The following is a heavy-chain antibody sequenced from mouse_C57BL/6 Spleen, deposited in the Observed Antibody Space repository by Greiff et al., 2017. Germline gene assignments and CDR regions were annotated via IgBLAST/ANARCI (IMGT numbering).Heavy chain of an antibody. J-gene: IGHJ1*03. CDR3: ARNTDYSNYWYCDV. CDR2: IWSGGST. V-gene: IGHV2-2*01. D-gene: IGHD2-5*01. Sequence: QVQLKQSGPGLVQPSQSLSITCTVSGFSLTRYGVHWVRQSPGQGLEWLGVIWSGGSTDYNAAFISRLSISKDNAKSQVFFKMNSLQADDTAIYYCARNTDYSNYWYCDVWGTGTTVTVSS. CDR1: GFSLTRYG.